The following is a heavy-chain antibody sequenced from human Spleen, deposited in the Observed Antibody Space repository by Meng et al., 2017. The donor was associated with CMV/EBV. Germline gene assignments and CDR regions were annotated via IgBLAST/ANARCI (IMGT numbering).Heavy chain of an antibody. Sequence: SGVGVGWIRQPPGKALEWLALISWNDDKRYSPSLKSRLTITKDTSKNQVVLTMTNMDPVDTATYYCAHRRADRYYYDSSGFNWFDPWGQGTLVTVSS. CDR3: AHRRADRYYYDSSGFNWFDP. CDR1: SGVG. D-gene: IGHD3-22*01. J-gene: IGHJ5*02. V-gene: IGHV2-5*01. CDR2: ISWNDDK.